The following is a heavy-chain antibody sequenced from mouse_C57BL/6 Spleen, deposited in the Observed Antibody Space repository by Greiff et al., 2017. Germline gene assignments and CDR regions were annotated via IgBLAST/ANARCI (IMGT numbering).Heavy chain of an antibody. CDR1: GYTFTSYG. V-gene: IGHV1-81*01. CDR3: ATEGVPYAMDY. J-gene: IGHJ4*01. Sequence: QVQLQQSGAELARPGASVKLSCKASGYTFTSYGISWVKQRTGQGLEWIGEIYPRSGNTYYNEKFKGKATLTADKSSSTAYMELRSLTSEDSAVYFCATEGVPYAMDYWGQGTSVTVSS. CDR2: IYPRSGNT.